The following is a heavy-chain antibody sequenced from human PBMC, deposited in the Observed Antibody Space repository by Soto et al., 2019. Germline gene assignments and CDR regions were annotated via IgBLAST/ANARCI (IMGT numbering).Heavy chain of an antibody. CDR2: IKHDGSEK. D-gene: IGHD1-26*01. J-gene: IGHJ4*02. CDR1: GFTFSSYW. V-gene: IGHV3-7*01. CDR3: VRDRSGSYLEGFDY. Sequence: VQLVESGGGLVHLGGSRRLSCAASGFTFSSYWMTWVRQAPGKGLEWVANIKHDGSEKYYVDSVRGRFTISRDNARNSVFLEITRLRAEDTAVYSCVRDRSGSYLEGFDYWGEGTLVTLAS.